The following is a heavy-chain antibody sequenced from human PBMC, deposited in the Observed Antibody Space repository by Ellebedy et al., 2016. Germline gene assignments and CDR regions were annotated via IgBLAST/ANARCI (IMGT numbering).Heavy chain of an antibody. J-gene: IGHJ4*02. CDR1: GLTFSTSL. Sequence: SVKVSXKASGLTFSTSLVQWVRQARGQGLEWIGRIVVGSPNTIYAQKFLERVTITRDMSTSTAYMELSSLRSEDTAVYYCATCEDGYGGFGYWGQGTLVSVSS. CDR2: IVVGSPNT. V-gene: IGHV1-58*01. D-gene: IGHD4-23*01. CDR3: ATCEDGYGGFGY.